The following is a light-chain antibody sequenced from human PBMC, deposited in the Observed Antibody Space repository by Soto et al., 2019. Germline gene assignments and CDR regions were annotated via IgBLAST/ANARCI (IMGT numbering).Light chain of an antibody. J-gene: IGKJ2*01. CDR1: QSVLHSSNNKNY. CDR3: QQYHTTPYT. CDR2: WAA. Sequence: DIVMTQSPDSLPVSLGERATINCRSSQSVLHSSNNKNYLAWHQQKPGQPPKLLFYWAATRESGVPDRFSGSGSGTDFTLTISSLQDEDVAVYYCQQYHTTPYTFGQGTKLELK. V-gene: IGKV4-1*01.